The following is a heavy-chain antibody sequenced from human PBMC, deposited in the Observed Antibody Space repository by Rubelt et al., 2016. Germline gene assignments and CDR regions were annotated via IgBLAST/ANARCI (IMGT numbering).Heavy chain of an antibody. Sequence: QVQLQESGPGLVKPSETLSLTCTVSGGSISSYYWSWIRQPPGKGLEWIGYIYYSGNTNFNPSLNRRVTISVDTSKNQFSLKLSSVTAADTAVYYCARRFSGEDAFDIWGQGTMVTVSS. CDR1: GGSISSYY. V-gene: IGHV4-59*08. D-gene: IGHD3-10*01. CDR3: ARRFSGEDAFDI. J-gene: IGHJ3*02. CDR2: IYYSGNT.